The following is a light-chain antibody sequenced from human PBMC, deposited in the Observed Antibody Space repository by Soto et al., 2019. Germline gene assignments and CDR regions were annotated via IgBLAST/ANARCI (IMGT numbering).Light chain of an antibody. CDR3: SSYGGSDNFDV. V-gene: IGLV2-8*02. J-gene: IGLJ1*01. CDR1: SSDVGGYNY. CDR2: EVS. Sequence: SALTKPASGNRFHGQSVSIPRNRTSSDVGGYNYVSWYQQHPGKAPKLMIYEVSKRPSGVPDRFSGSKSGNTASLTVPGLQAEDEADYYCSSYGGSDNFDVFGTGTKVTVL.